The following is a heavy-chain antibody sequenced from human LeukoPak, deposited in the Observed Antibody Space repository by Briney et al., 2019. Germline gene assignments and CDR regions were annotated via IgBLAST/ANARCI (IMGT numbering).Heavy chain of an antibody. CDR2: INPSGGST. D-gene: IGHD6-13*01. CDR3: ARAIAAAGTYYYYGMDV. CDR1: GYTFTSYD. Sequence: ASVKVSCKASGYTFTSYDINWVRQAPGQGLEWMGIINPSGGSTSYAQKFQGRVTMTRDTSTSTVYMELSSLRSEDTAVYYCARAIAAAGTYYYYGMDVWGQGTTVTVSS. V-gene: IGHV1-46*01. J-gene: IGHJ6*02.